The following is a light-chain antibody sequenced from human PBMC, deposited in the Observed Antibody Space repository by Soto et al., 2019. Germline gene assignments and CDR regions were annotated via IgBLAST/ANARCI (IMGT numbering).Light chain of an antibody. V-gene: IGKV3D-15*01. J-gene: IGKJ1*01. Sequence: EIVMTQSPATLSVSPGERATLSCRASQSISSNLAWYRKKPGQAPRLLIYGESPRPTGIPARFSGSGYGTEFTLNISSLQSADFAVYYCQQYNNWPPWTFGQGTKVEIK. CDR2: GES. CDR1: QSISSN. CDR3: QQYNNWPPWT.